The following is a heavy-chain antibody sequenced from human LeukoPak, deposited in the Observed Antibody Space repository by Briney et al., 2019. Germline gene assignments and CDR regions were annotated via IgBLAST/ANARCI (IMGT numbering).Heavy chain of an antibody. CDR3: AELGITMIGGV. CDR2: INSDGSST. D-gene: IGHD3-10*02. Sequence: GGSLRLSCAASGFTFSSYWIHWVRQAPGKGLVWVSRINSDGSSTTYADSVKGRFTISRDNAKNSLYLQMNSLRAEDTAVYYCAELGITMIGGVWGKGTTVTISS. CDR1: GFTFSSYW. J-gene: IGHJ6*04. V-gene: IGHV3-74*01.